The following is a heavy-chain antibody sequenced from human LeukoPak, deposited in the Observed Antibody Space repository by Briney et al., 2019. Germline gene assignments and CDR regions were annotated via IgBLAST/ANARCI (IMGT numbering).Heavy chain of an antibody. Sequence: GGSLRLSCAASGFTFSSYGMSWVRQAPGKGLEWVSAISGSGGSTYYADSVKGRFTISRDNSKNTLYLQMNSLRAEDTAVYYCAKDSQWGKVGTKGGYFDYWGQGTLVTVPS. CDR1: GFTFSSYG. D-gene: IGHD1-26*01. V-gene: IGHV3-23*01. CDR2: ISGSGGST. CDR3: AKDSQWGKVGTKGGYFDY. J-gene: IGHJ4*02.